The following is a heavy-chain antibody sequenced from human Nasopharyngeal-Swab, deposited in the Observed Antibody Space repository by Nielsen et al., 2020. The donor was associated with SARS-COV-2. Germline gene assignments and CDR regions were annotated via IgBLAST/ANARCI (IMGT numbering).Heavy chain of an antibody. Sequence: ASVKVSCKASGYTFTSYAMHWVRQAPGQRLGWMGWINAGNGNTKYSQKFQGRVTITRDTSASTAYMELSSLRSEDTAVYYCAREKRGYGDYASGFDIWGQGTMVTVSS. D-gene: IGHD4-17*01. CDR2: INAGNGNT. V-gene: IGHV1-3*01. CDR3: AREKRGYGDYASGFDI. CDR1: GYTFTSYA. J-gene: IGHJ3*02.